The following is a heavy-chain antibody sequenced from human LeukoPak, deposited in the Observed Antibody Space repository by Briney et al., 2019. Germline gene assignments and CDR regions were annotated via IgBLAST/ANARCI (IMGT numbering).Heavy chain of an antibody. V-gene: IGHV3-48*01. Sequence: PGGPLRLSCAASGFTFSSYSMNWVRQAPGKGLEWVSYISSSSSTIYYADSVKGRFTISRDNAKNSLYLQMNSLRAEDTAVYYCARDNRGSGSYNWFDPWGQGTLVTVSS. J-gene: IGHJ5*02. CDR1: GFTFSSYS. D-gene: IGHD3-10*01. CDR2: ISSSSSTI. CDR3: ARDNRGSGSYNWFDP.